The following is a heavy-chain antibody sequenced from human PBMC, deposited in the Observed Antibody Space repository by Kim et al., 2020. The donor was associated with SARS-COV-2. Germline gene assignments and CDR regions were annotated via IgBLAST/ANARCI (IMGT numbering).Heavy chain of an antibody. D-gene: IGHD3-22*01. Sequence: TNYADSVKGRFTISRDNSKNTLYLQMNSLRAEDTAVYYCAKGKVIDWFDPWGQGTLVTVSS. V-gene: IGHV3-23*01. CDR3: AKGKVIDWFDP. J-gene: IGHJ5*02. CDR2: T.